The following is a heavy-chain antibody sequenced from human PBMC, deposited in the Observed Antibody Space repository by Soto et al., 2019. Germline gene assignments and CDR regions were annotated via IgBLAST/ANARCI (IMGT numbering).Heavy chain of an antibody. D-gene: IGHD6-13*01. Sequence: SETLSLTCAVSGGSIISSNWWSWVRHPPGKGLEWIGEIYHSGSTNYNPSLKSRVTISVDKSKNQFSLKLSSVTAADTAVYYCARESPGIAAAGTMGYFDYWGQGTLVTVSS. CDR3: ARESPGIAAAGTMGYFDY. CDR2: IYHSGST. V-gene: IGHV4-4*02. J-gene: IGHJ4*02. CDR1: GGSIISSNW.